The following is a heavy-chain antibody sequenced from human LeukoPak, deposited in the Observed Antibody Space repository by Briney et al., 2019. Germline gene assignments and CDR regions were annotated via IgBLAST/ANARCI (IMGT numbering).Heavy chain of an antibody. Sequence: SETLSLTCTVSGGSISGYYWSWIRQPPGKGLEWIGRVYISGSINYNPSLKSRVTMSLDTSKNQFSLKLTSVTAADTAVYCCARGVPISSAWYYFDSWGQGTLVTVSS. J-gene: IGHJ4*02. D-gene: IGHD6-19*01. CDR3: ARGVPISSAWYYFDS. CDR1: GGSISGYY. V-gene: IGHV4-4*07. CDR2: VYISGSI.